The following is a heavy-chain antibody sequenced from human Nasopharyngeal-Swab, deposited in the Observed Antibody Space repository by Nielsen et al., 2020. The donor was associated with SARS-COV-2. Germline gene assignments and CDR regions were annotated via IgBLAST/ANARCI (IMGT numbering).Heavy chain of an antibody. CDR1: GFIFSASA. V-gene: IGHV3-73*01. CDR3: TTDFYFDY. J-gene: IGHJ4*02. CDR2: IGDKDHNYAT. Sequence: GESLKISCAASGFIFSASAIHWVRQASGKGLEWVGRIGDKDHNYATTYGASVQRRFTISSDDSKNTAFLQMDSLKTEDTALYYCTTDFYFDYWGQGTLVTVSS.